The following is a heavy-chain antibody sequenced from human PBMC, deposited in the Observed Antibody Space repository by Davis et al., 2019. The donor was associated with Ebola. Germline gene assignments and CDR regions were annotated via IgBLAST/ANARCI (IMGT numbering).Heavy chain of an antibody. V-gene: IGHV1-69*05. CDR2: IIPIFGTA. Sequence: SVKVSCKASGGTFSSYAISWVRQAPGQGLEWMGGIIPIFGTANYAQKFQGRLTLTTDTSTSTVYMELRSLTSDDTAKYYCARGRNGGWDFDYWGQGTLVTVSS. CDR1: GGTFSSYA. D-gene: IGHD6-19*01. J-gene: IGHJ4*02. CDR3: ARGRNGGWDFDY.